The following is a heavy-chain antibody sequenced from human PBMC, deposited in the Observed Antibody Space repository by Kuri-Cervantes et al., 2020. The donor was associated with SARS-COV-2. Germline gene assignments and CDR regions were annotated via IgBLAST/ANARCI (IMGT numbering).Heavy chain of an antibody. J-gene: IGHJ6*02. Sequence: KVSCKGSGYSFTSYWIGWVRQMPGKGLEWMGIIYPGDSDTRYSPSFQGQVTISANKSISTAYLQWSSLKASDTAMYYCARIGGTMVRGASSYGMDVWGQGTTVTVSS. CDR2: IYPGDSDT. CDR3: ARIGGTMVRGASSYGMDV. D-gene: IGHD3-10*01. V-gene: IGHV5-51*01. CDR1: GYSFTSYW.